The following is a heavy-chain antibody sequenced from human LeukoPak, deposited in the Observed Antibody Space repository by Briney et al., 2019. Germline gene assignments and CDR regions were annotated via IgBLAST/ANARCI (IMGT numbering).Heavy chain of an antibody. CDR1: GSIFTSYW. CDR3: ARASSTHYFDY. J-gene: IGHJ4*02. D-gene: IGHD2-2*01. Sequence: TGASLQISCEGSGSIFTSYWIGWVRQLPGKGLEWMGIIYPGDSDTSDSPSFQGQVTISADKSISTAYLQWSSLKASDTAMYYCARASSTHYFDYWGQGTLVTVSS. CDR2: IYPGDSDT. V-gene: IGHV5-51*01.